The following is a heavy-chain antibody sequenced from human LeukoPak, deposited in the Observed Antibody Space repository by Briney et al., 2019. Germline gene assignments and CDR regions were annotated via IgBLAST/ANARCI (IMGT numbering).Heavy chain of an antibody. D-gene: IGHD3-16*02. J-gene: IGHJ4*02. CDR3: TTDINALSVWGSCRYTFDY. CDR1: GFTFSNAW. V-gene: IGHV3-15*01. Sequence: PGGSLRLSCAASGFTFSNAWMSWVRQAPGKGLEWVGRIKSKTDGGTTDYAAPVKGRFTISRDDSKNTLYLQMNSLKTEDTAVYYCTTDINALSVWGSCRYTFDYWGQGTLVTVSS. CDR2: IKSKTDGGTT.